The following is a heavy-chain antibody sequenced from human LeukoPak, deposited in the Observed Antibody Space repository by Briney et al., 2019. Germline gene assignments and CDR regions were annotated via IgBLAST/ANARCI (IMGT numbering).Heavy chain of an antibody. CDR3: ARDRAEYSSSSHHPHY. V-gene: IGHV1-46*01. CDR2: INPSGGST. D-gene: IGHD6-6*01. J-gene: IGHJ4*02. Sequence: ASVKVSRKASGYTFTSYYMHWVRQAPGQGLEWMGIINPSGGSTSYAQKFQGRVTMTRDTSTSTVYMELSSLRSEDTAVYYCARDRAEYSSSSHHPHYWGQGTLVTVSS. CDR1: GYTFTSYY.